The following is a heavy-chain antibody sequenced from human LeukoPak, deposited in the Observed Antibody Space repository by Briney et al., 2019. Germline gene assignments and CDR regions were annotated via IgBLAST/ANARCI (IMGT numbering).Heavy chain of an antibody. V-gene: IGHV4-59*01. D-gene: IGHD3-9*01. J-gene: IGHJ6*03. CDR1: GGSISSYY. CDR2: IYYSGST. CDR3: ARSPPPGYDILTPPDYYYYYMDV. Sequence: SETLSLTCTVSGGSISSYYWSWIRQPPGKGLEWIGYIYYSGSTNYNPSLKSRVTISVDTSKNQFSLKLSSVTAADTAVYYCARSPPPGYDILTPPDYYYYYMDVWGKGTTVTVSS.